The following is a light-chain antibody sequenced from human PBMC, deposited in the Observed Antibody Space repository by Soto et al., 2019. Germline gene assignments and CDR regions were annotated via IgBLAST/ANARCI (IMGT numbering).Light chain of an antibody. J-gene: IGKJ1*01. CDR2: GAS. V-gene: IGKV3-15*01. Sequence: EIVMTQSPATLSVSPGERATLSCRASQSVSSNLAWYQQKPGQAPRLLIYGASTRATGNPARFSGSGSGTEFTLPISSLQSEDFAVYYCQQYNNWPPTWTFGQGTKVEIK. CDR3: QQYNNWPPTWT. CDR1: QSVSSN.